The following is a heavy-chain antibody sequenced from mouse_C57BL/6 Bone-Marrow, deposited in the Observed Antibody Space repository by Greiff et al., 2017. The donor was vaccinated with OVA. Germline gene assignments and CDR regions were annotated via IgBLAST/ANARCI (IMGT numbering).Heavy chain of an antibody. Sequence: EVQLQQSGAELVRPGASVKLSCTASGFNIKDDYMHWVKQRPEQGLEWIGWIDPENGDTEYASKFQGKATITADTSSNTAYLQLSSLTSEDTAVYYCTSYDYDGNYYAMDYWGQGTSVTVSS. V-gene: IGHV14-4*01. J-gene: IGHJ4*01. CDR2: IDPENGDT. D-gene: IGHD2-4*01. CDR1: GFNIKDDY. CDR3: TSYDYDGNYYAMDY.